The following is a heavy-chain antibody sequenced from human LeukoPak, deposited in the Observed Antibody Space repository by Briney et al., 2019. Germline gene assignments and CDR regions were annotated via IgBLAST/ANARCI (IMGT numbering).Heavy chain of an antibody. V-gene: IGHV3-23*01. J-gene: IGHJ3*02. D-gene: IGHD3-10*01. CDR3: AKGWNYYGSGSYYPDAFDI. CDR1: GFTFSSYA. CDR2: ISGGGGST. Sequence: PGGSLRLSCAASGFTFSSYAMSWVRQAPGKGLEWVSAISGGGGSTYYADSVKGRFTISRDNSKNTLYLQMNSLRAEDTAVYYCAKGWNYYGSGSYYPDAFDIWGQGTMVTVSS.